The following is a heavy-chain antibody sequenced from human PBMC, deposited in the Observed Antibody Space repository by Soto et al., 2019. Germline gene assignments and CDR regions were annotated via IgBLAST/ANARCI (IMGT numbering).Heavy chain of an antibody. D-gene: IGHD6-13*01. CDR1: GCTFSSYA. Sequence: ASVKVSCKASGCTFSSYAISWVRQAPGQVLEWTGGNIPIFGAANYAQKFQGRVTITADESTSKAYMELSSLRSEDTAVYYCAGDHIAAAGTGWFDPWGQGTLVTVSS. CDR3: AGDHIAAAGTGWFDP. V-gene: IGHV1-69*13. CDR2: NIPIFGAA. J-gene: IGHJ5*02.